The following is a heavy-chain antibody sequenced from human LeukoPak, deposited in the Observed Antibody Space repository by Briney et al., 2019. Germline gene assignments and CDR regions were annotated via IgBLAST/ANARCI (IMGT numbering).Heavy chain of an antibody. J-gene: IGHJ4*02. D-gene: IGHD7-27*01. Sequence: QTGGSLRLSCAASGFTFSSYAMHWVRQAPGKGLEWVAVISYDGSNKYYADSVKGRFTISRDNSKNTLYLQMNSLRAEDTAVYYCARDPLGSPTYYFDYWGQGTLVTVSS. CDR3: ARDPLGSPTYYFDY. V-gene: IGHV3-30*04. CDR2: ISYDGSNK. CDR1: GFTFSSYA.